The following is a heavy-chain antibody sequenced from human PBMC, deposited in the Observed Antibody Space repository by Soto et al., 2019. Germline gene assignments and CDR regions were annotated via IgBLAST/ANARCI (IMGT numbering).Heavy chain of an antibody. D-gene: IGHD3-10*01. V-gene: IGHV4-59*11. CDR1: GVSINSHY. CDR3: ARISGLPVDFDF. Sequence: SVTLSLTCTVSGVSINSHYWGWIRQPPGKGLEWIGFSFNSGTANYNPSLKGRVTISVDTSKRQFSLKLNSVTTADTAVYYCARISGLPVDFDFWGQGTLVTVSS. J-gene: IGHJ4*02. CDR2: SFNSGTA.